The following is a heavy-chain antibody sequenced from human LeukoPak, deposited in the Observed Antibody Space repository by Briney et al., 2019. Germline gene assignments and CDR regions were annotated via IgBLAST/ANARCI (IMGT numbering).Heavy chain of an antibody. CDR3: ARHGATAYFFDY. D-gene: IGHD1-26*01. J-gene: IGHJ4*02. CDR2: IWSDGTNK. CDR1: GFPFRTYG. V-gene: IGHV3-33*01. Sequence: PGRAPRLSCGTSGFPFRTYGLHRVPQAPGQGTGWVALIWSDGTNKYYADSVKGRFTVSRDNSKNTLYLQMNSLRAEDTAVYYCARHGATAYFFDYWGQGILVTVSS.